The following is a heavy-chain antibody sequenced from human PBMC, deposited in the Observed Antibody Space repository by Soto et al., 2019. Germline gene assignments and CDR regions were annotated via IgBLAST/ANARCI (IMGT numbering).Heavy chain of an antibody. Sequence: EVQLLESGGGLVQPGGSLRLSCAASGFTFSSYAMSWVRQAPGKGLEWVSAISGSGGSTYYADSVKGRFTISRDNSKNTLYLQMDSLRAEDTAVYYCAKGLRGRYYDILTGHPTLFDYWGQGTLVTVSS. CDR3: AKGLRGRYYDILTGHPTLFDY. CDR1: GFTFSSYA. V-gene: IGHV3-23*01. J-gene: IGHJ4*02. D-gene: IGHD3-9*01. CDR2: ISGSGGST.